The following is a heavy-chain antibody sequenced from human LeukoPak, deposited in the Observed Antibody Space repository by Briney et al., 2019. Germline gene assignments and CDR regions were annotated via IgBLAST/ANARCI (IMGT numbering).Heavy chain of an antibody. V-gene: IGHV3-74*01. CDR3: ARGAYHSYYMDV. Sequence: GRSLSLSCAASGFTFSDYGIHWVLQTPGKGLVWVSRINTDGSTTTYADSVKGRLTISRDNAKNTVYLQMNSLRAEDTAVYYCARGAYHSYYMDVWGKGTTVTVSS. CDR2: INTDGSTT. CDR1: GFTFSDYG. J-gene: IGHJ6*03.